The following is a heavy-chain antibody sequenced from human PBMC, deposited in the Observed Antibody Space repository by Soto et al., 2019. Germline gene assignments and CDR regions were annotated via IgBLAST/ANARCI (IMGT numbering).Heavy chain of an antibody. J-gene: IGHJ6*03. V-gene: IGHV2-26*01. CDR2: LFATDEK. Sequence: QVTLKESGPVLVKPTETLTLTCTVSGFSLSNARMGVSWIRQPPGKALEWLALLFATDEKSYSTSLKSRLTISKDTSKSQVVLNMTNMDPVDTATYYCARIDDDAYYNVDIWGKETTGTVSS. CDR3: ARIDDDAYYNVDI. CDR1: GFSLSNARMG. D-gene: IGHD1-1*01.